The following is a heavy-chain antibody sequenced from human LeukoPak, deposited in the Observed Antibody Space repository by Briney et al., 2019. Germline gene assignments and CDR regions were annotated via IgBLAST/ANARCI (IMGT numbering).Heavy chain of an antibody. J-gene: IGHJ3*02. V-gene: IGHV3-23*01. CDR2: ISGSGGST. D-gene: IGHD3-9*01. Sequence: PGGSLRLSCAASGFTFSGYAMSWVRQAPGKGLEWVSAISGSGGSTYYADSVKGRFTISRDNSKNTLYLQMNSLRAEDTAVYYCAKDHREAYDILTGYSPGTFDIWGQGTMVTVSS. CDR3: AKDHREAYDILTGYSPGTFDI. CDR1: GFTFSGYA.